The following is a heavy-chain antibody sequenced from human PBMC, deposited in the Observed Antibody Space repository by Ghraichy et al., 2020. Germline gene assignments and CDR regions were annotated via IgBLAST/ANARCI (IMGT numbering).Heavy chain of an antibody. J-gene: IGHJ4*02. Sequence: KGWISPNSGGTNYAENFQGRVTMTRDTSISTAYMELTRLRSDDTAVYYCARDAGSYPDYWGQGTLVTVSS. CDR2: ISPNSGGT. CDR3: ARDAGSYPDY. V-gene: IGHV1-2*02. D-gene: IGHD1-26*01.